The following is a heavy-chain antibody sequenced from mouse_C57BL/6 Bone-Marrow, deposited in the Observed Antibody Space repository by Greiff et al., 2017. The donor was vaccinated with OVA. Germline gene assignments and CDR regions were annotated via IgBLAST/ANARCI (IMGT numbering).Heavy chain of an antibody. Sequence: QVQLQQPGAELVKPGASVKMSCKASGYTFPSYWINWVKQRPGQGLEWIGDIYHGSGSTNYHETFKSKATMTVDTSSSTAYMQLSSLTSEDSSVYYCASITTVVAPYFDYWGQGTTLTVSS. CDR2: IYHGSGST. V-gene: IGHV1-55*01. D-gene: IGHD1-1*01. CDR3: ASITTVVAPYFDY. CDR1: GYTFPSYW. J-gene: IGHJ2*01.